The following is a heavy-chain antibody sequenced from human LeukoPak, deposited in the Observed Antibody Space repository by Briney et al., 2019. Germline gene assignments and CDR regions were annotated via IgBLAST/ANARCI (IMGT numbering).Heavy chain of an antibody. D-gene: IGHD3-9*01. CDR3: ASKTPYYDILTGYRSTPRDLSWFDP. CDR2: LYRDGEA. CDR1: YYSISRGHY. Sequence: SETLSLICTVSYYSISRGHYWGWIRQSPGKGLEWIGSLYRDGEATYNPSLKSRVTISVDKSKNQFSLKLSSVTAADTAVYYCASKTPYYDILTGYRSTPRDLSWFDPWGQGTLVTVSS. V-gene: IGHV4-38-2*02. J-gene: IGHJ5*02.